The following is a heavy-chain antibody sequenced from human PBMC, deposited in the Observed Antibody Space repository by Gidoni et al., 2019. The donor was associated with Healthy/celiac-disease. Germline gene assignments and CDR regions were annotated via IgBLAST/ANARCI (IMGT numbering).Heavy chain of an antibody. CDR3: ARHSPPGRGQLGTEGVFDY. D-gene: IGHD6-6*01. CDR1: GYSFTSYW. V-gene: IGHV5-10-1*03. CDR2: IDPSDSYT. Sequence: EVQLVQSGAEVKKPGESLRISCKGSGYSFTSYWISWVRQMPGKGLEWMGRIDPSDSYTNYSPSFQGHVTISADKSISTAYLQWSSLKASDTAMYYCARHSPPGRGQLGTEGVFDYWGQGTLVTVSS. J-gene: IGHJ4*02.